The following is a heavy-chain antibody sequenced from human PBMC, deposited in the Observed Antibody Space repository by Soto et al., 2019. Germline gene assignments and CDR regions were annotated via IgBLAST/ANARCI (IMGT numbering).Heavy chain of an antibody. CDR3: AREAGYNWFDP. CDR2: IIAMSGTV. Sequence: QVQLVQSGSEVQRPGSSVRVSCKAVGGTFSDYVISWVRQAPGQGLEWMGGIIAMSGTVNNAQKFQDRVTITADESTSTAYMELSSLRSEDTAIYYCAREAGYNWFDPWGQGTLVTVSS. D-gene: IGHD6-13*01. CDR1: GGTFSDYV. J-gene: IGHJ5*02. V-gene: IGHV1-69*01.